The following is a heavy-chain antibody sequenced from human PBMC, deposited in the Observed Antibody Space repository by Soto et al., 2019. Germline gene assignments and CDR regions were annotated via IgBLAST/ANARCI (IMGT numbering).Heavy chain of an antibody. CDR2: IYYSGNT. Sequence: PSETLSLTCIVSGGSISSNDFYWSWIRQHPGKGLEWIGYIYYSGNTYYNPSLKSRVTILVDTSKNQFSLKVSSVTAADTAVYYCARVWGGAFDIWGQGTMVTVSS. J-gene: IGHJ3*02. CDR3: ARVWGGAFDI. V-gene: IGHV4-31*03. CDR1: GGSISSNDFY. D-gene: IGHD3-10*01.